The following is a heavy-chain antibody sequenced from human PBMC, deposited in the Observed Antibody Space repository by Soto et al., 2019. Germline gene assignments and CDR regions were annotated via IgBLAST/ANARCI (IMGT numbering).Heavy chain of an antibody. J-gene: IGHJ4*02. D-gene: IGHD3-10*01. CDR2: IYYSGST. Sequence: PSETLSLTCTVSGGCISSGDYYWSWIRQPPGKGLEWIGYIYYSGSTYYNPSLKSRVTISVDTSKNQFSLKLSSVTAADTAVYYCARDFGPGGFTANWGQGTLVTVSS. CDR3: ARDFGPGGFTAN. CDR1: GGCISSGDYY. V-gene: IGHV4-30-4*01.